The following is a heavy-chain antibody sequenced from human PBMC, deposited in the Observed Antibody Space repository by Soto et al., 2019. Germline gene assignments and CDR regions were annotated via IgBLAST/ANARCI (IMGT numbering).Heavy chain of an antibody. J-gene: IGHJ6*03. CDR3: ARDPRGAYYYYYMDV. CDR1: GFTVSNNY. D-gene: IGHD3-10*01. Sequence: GGSLRLSCAASGFTVSNNYMTWVRQAPGGGLEWVSVIYSGRSTYYADSVKGRFTISRDNSKNTLYLQMNSLRAEDTAVYYCARDPRGAYYYYYMDVWGKGTTVTVSS. V-gene: IGHV3-66*01. CDR2: IYSGRST.